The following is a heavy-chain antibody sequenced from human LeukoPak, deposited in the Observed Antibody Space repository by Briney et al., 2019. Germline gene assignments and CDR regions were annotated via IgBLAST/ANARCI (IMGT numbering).Heavy chain of an antibody. CDR3: ARDWSYCSSTSCYGGAFDI. CDR1: EYSFTGYA. D-gene: IGHD2-2*01. V-gene: IGHV1-3*01. CDR2: LNDGNGNT. Sequence: SVKASRMYPEYSFTGYAVHWVDQARGQMIKRKGRLNDGNGNTKYSQKFQGRVTITRDTSASTAYMELSSLRSEDTAVYYCARDWSYCSSTSCYGGAFDIWGQGTMVTVSS. J-gene: IGHJ3*02.